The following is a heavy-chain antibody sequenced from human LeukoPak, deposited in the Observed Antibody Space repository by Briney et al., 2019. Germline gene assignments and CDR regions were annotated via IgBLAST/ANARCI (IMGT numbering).Heavy chain of an antibody. V-gene: IGHV1-18*01. J-gene: IGHJ6*03. CDR3: ARARGDTAMEYYYYYYMDV. Sequence: ASVKVSCKASGYTFTSYGISWVRQAPGQGLEWMGWISAYNGNTNYAQKLQGRVTMTTDTSTSTAYMELRSLRSDDTAVYYCARARGDTAMEYYYYYYMDVWGKGTTVTVSS. CDR2: ISAYNGNT. D-gene: IGHD5-18*01. CDR1: GYTFTSYG.